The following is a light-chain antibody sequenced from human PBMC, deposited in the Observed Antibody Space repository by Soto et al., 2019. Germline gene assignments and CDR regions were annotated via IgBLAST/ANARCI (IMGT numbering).Light chain of an antibody. CDR2: DVS. CDR3: ISYTSISTLI. V-gene: IGLV2-14*03. J-gene: IGLJ2*01. CDR1: SSDVGGYNY. Sequence: QSVLTQPASVSGSPGQSITISCTGTSSDVGGYNYVSWYQQHPGRAPQLIIYDVSNRPSGVSNRFSGYKSGNTASLTISGLQAEDEADYYCISYTSISTLIFGGGTKLTVL.